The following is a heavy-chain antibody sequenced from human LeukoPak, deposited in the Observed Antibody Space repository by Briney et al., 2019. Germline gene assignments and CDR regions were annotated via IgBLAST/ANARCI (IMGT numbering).Heavy chain of an antibody. Sequence: GASVKVSCKASGGTFSSYAISWVRQAPGQGLEWMGGIIPIFGTANYAQKFQGRVTITADESTSTAYMELSSLRSEDTAVYYCARGNDYGINYYYYYGMDVWGQGTTVTVSS. CDR1: GGTFSSYA. V-gene: IGHV1-69*13. J-gene: IGHJ6*02. CDR3: ARGNDYGINYYYYYGMDV. D-gene: IGHD4-17*01. CDR2: IIPIFGTA.